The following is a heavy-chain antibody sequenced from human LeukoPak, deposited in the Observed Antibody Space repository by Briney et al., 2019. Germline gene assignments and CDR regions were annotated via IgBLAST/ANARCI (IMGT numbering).Heavy chain of an antibody. D-gene: IGHD2-15*01. V-gene: IGHV4-4*07. CDR1: GGSISSYY. Sequence: NPSETLSLTCTVSGGSISSYYWSWIRQPPGKGLEWIGRIYTSGSTNYNPSLKSRVTMSVDTSKNQFSLKLSSVTAADAAVYYCARVDCSGGSCYAGYWGQGTLVTVSS. CDR3: ARVDCSGGSCYAGY. J-gene: IGHJ4*02. CDR2: IYTSGST.